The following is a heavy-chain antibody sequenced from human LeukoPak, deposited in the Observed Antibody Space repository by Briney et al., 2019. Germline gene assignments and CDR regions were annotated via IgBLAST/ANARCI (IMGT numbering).Heavy chain of an antibody. D-gene: IGHD5-12*01. J-gene: IGHJ4*02. Sequence: GGSLRLSCAASGFTVSSNYMSWVRQAPGKGLEWVSSILNSSYIYYSDSVKGRFTISRDNTKNSLYLQMDSLRAEDTAVYYCARDRGYSGYAHGYWGQGTLVTVSS. V-gene: IGHV3-69-1*01. CDR2: ILNSSYI. CDR3: ARDRGYSGYAHGY. CDR1: GFTVSSNY.